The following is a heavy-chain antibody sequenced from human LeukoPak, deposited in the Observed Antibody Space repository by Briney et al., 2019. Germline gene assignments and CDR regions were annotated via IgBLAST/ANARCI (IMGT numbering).Heavy chain of an antibody. J-gene: IGHJ5*02. CDR2: ISTDGSST. Sequence: GGSLRLSCAASGFTFSSYWMHWVRQAPGKGPVWVSRISTDGSSTSYADSVKGRFTISRDNAKNTLYLQMNSLRAEDTAVFYCARGFAGFDPWGQGALVTVSS. CDR1: GFTFSSYW. V-gene: IGHV3-74*01. CDR3: ARGFAGFDP.